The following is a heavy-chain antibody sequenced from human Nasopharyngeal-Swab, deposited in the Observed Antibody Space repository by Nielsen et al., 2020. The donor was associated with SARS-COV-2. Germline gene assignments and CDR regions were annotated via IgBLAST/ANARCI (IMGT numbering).Heavy chain of an antibody. CDR2: IIPILGIA. V-gene: IGHV1-69*04. Sequence: SVKVSCKASGGTFSSYAISWVRQAPGQGLEWTGRIIPILGIANYAQKFQGRVTMTEDTSTDTAYMELSSLRSEDTAVYYCATGRVTTFFSWFDPWGQGTLVTVSS. CDR3: ATGRVTTFFSWFDP. J-gene: IGHJ5*02. CDR1: GGTFSSYA. D-gene: IGHD4-17*01.